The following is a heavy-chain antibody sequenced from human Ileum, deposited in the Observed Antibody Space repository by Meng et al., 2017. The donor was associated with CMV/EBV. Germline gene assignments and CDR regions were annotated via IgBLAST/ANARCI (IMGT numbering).Heavy chain of an antibody. CDR2: INWDGINT. CDR1: GFTFYDYS. CDR3: ARDGH. J-gene: IGHJ4*02. V-gene: IGHV3-43*01. Sequence: DVRLVESGGLLVQPGGSLRLSCAASGFTFYDYSMHWVRQRPGKGLEWISIINWDGINTDYADSVRGRFTISRDNSRNSLYLEMNSLRTEDTAFYFCARDGHWGQGTLVTVSS.